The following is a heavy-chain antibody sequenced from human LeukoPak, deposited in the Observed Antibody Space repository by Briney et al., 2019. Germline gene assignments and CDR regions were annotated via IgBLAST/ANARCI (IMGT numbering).Heavy chain of an antibody. V-gene: IGHV1-8*01. CDR2: MNPNSGNT. CDR1: GYTFTSYD. D-gene: IGHD1-26*01. Sequence: ASVKVSGKASGYTFTSYDINWVRQATGQGLEWMGWMNPNSGNTGYAQKFQGRVTMTRNTSISTAYMELSSLRSEDTAVYYCARSWELRYGMDVWGQGTTVTVSS. CDR3: ARSWELRYGMDV. J-gene: IGHJ6*02.